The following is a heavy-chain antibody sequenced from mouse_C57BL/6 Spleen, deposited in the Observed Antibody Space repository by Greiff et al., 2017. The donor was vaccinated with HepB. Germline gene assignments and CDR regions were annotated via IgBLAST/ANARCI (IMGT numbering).Heavy chain of an antibody. D-gene: IGHD3-2*02. CDR1: GYTFTSYW. V-gene: IGHV1-53*01. CDR2: INPSNGGT. J-gene: IGHJ3*01. CDR3: ASIDSSGYVWFAY. Sequence: VQLQQPGTELVKPGASVKLSCKASGYTFTSYWMHWVKQRPGQGLEWIGNINPSNGGTNYNEKFKSKATLTVDKSSSTAYMQLSSLTSEDSAVYYCASIDSSGYVWFAYWGQGTLVTVSA.